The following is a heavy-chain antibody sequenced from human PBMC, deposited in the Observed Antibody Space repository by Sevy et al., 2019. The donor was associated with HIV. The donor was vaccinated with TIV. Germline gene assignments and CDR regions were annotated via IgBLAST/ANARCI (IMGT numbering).Heavy chain of an antibody. CDR1: GFTFSTYN. D-gene: IGHD3-22*01. V-gene: IGHV3-21*01. CDR3: ARDRRTLNYYASSGYNYYFDY. CDR2: ITSDSSYI. J-gene: IGHJ4*02. Sequence: GGSLRLSCAASGFTFSTYNMNWVRQAPGKGLEWVSSITSDSSYIYHADSVKGRFTISRENAKNSLYLQMNSLRAEDTAVYYCARDRRTLNYYASSGYNYYFDYWGQGTLVTVSS.